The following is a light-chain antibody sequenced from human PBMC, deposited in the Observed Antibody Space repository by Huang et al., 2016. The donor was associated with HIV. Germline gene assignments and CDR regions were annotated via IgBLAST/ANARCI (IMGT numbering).Light chain of an antibody. J-gene: IGKJ1*01. CDR1: QSFSNN. V-gene: IGKV3-15*01. CDR3: QQYNNWPGT. Sequence: EIVMTQSPATLSVSPGERATLSCWASQSFSNNLAWYQQKPGQAPRLLIYGASTRATGSPARVSGSGSGTEFTLTISSLQSEDFAVYYCQQYNNWPGTFGQGTKVEIK. CDR2: GAS.